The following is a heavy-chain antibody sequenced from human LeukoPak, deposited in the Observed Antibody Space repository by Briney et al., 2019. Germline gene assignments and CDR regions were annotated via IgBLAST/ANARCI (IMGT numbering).Heavy chain of an antibody. D-gene: IGHD2-2*01. Sequence: SETLSLTCTVPGGSISSYYWSWIRQPPGKGLEWIGYIYYSGSTNYNPSLKSRVTISVDTSKNQFSLKLSSVTAADTAVYYCASKVYCSSTSCYGEHWGQGTLVTVSS. CDR3: ASKVYCSSTSCYGEH. V-gene: IGHV4-59*01. J-gene: IGHJ1*01. CDR1: GGSISSYY. CDR2: IYYSGST.